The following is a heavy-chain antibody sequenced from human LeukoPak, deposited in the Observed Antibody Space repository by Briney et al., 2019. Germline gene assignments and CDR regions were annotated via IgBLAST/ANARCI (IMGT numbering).Heavy chain of an antibody. D-gene: IGHD2-21*01. V-gene: IGHV3-7*03. CDR2: MKRDGSEI. CDR3: ARDYGPYPGCSWFDP. CDR1: GFTFSTYW. Sequence: GGSLRLSCSASGFTFSTYWMSWVRQAPGKGLEWVANMKRDGSEIYYVDSVRGRFTISRDNARNSLYLQLDRLTSDDTAVYYCARDYGPYPGCSWFDPWGQGTLVTVSS. J-gene: IGHJ5*02.